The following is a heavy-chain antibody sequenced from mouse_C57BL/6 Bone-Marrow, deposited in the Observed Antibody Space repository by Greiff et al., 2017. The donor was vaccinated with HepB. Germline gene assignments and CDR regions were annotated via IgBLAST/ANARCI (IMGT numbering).Heavy chain of an antibody. CDR3: ARGAFYWYFDV. J-gene: IGHJ1*03. CDR2: INPGSGGT. Sequence: VQVVESGAELVRPGTSVKVSCKASGYAFTNYLIEWVKQRPGQGLEWIGVINPGSGGTNYNEKFKGKATLTADKSSSTAYMQLSSLTSEDSAVYFCARGAFYWYFDVWGTGTTVTVSS. CDR1: GYAFTNYL. V-gene: IGHV1-54*01.